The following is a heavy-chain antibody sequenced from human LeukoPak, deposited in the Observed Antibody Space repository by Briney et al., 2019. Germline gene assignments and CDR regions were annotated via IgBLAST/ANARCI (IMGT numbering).Heavy chain of an antibody. Sequence: GGSLRLSCAASGLTFSSYSMNWVRQAPGKGLEWVSSISSSSSYIYYADSVKGRFTISRDNAKNSLYLQMNSLRAEDTAVYYCARDRGTTIPDWYFDLWGRGTLVTVSS. CDR3: ARDRGTTIPDWYFDL. CDR1: GLTFSSYS. V-gene: IGHV3-21*01. CDR2: ISSSSSYI. D-gene: IGHD5-24*01. J-gene: IGHJ2*01.